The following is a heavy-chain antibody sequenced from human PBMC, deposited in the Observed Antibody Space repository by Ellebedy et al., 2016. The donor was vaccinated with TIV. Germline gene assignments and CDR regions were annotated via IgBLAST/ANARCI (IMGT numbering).Heavy chain of an antibody. CDR3: ARTRGYNYGYSDY. V-gene: IGHV3-74*01. Sequence: GESLKISCAASGFTFSNNWMHWVRQPPGKGLVWVSRINPDGSYTNYADSVRGRFTISRDNAKNTLYLQMNSLRAEDTAVYYCARTRGYNYGYSDYWGQGTLVTVSS. CDR2: INPDGSYT. CDR1: GFTFSNNW. D-gene: IGHD5-18*01. J-gene: IGHJ4*02.